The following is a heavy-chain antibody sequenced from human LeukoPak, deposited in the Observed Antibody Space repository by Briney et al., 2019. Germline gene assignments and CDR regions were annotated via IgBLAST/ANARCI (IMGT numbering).Heavy chain of an antibody. Sequence: ASVKVSCKASGGTFSSYAISWVRQAPGQGLEWMGGIIPIFGTANYAQKFQGRVTITTDESTSTAYMELSSLRSEDTAVYYCARDSVYPVGATNPADAFDIWGQGTMVTVSS. D-gene: IGHD1-26*01. J-gene: IGHJ3*02. CDR1: GGTFSSYA. CDR3: ARDSVYPVGATNPADAFDI. V-gene: IGHV1-69*05. CDR2: IIPIFGTA.